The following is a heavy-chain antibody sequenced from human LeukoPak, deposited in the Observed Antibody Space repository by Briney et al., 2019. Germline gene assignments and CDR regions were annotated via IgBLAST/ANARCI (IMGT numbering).Heavy chain of an antibody. CDR1: GGSITDTNY. J-gene: IGHJ4*02. CDR2: VNLQGST. V-gene: IGHV4-4*02. Sequence: PSETLSLTCGLPGGSITDTNYWTWVRPPPGKGLEWIGEVNLQGSTNYNPSLMGRVAISVDTSENHISLQLTSVTAADTAVYYCAREGGPYRPLDYSGQGTLVTVSS. CDR3: AREGGPYRPLDY.